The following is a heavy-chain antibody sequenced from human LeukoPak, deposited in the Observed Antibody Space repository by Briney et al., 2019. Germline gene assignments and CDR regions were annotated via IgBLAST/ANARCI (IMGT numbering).Heavy chain of an antibody. CDR1: GGSIRSGDYY. Sequence: PSETLSLTCTVSGGSIRSGDYYWSWIRQPPGKGLEWIGYIYYSGSTYYNPSLKSRVTISVDTSKNQFSLKLSSVTAADTAVYYCARELITQGYFDYWGQGTLFIVSS. CDR2: IYYSGST. V-gene: IGHV4-30-4*08. J-gene: IGHJ4*02. D-gene: IGHD3-16*01. CDR3: ARELITQGYFDY.